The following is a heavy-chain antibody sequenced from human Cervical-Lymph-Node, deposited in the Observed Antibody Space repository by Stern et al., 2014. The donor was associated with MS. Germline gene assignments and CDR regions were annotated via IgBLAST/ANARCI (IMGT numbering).Heavy chain of an antibody. J-gene: IGHJ6*02. D-gene: IGHD1-1*01. CDR3: ARELSGMYGMDV. Sequence: QVQLQQWGPGLVKPSQTLSLTCTVSGGSINNGDYYWSWVRQHPGKGLEWLGYIYYSGATYYNPCLKGRLTISVDTSKRHFSLKLTSVTAADTAVYYCARELSGMYGMDVWGQGTTVTVSS. CDR2: IYYSGAT. CDR1: GGSINNGDYY. V-gene: IGHV4-31*03.